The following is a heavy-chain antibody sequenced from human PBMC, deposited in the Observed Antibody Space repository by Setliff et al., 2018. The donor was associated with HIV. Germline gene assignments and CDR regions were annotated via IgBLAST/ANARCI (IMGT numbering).Heavy chain of an antibody. CDR3: VGHYYDPLTGYYVWFFDV. CDR2: IKSKSDGGTT. Sequence: GGSLRLSCGTSGFIFTNAWMSWVRQSPRKGLEWLARIKSKSDGGTTSYAAPVKDRFTISRDDSRNTLYLQMNSMKSDDTATYYCVGHYYDPLTGYYVWFFDVWGRGTLVTVSS. J-gene: IGHJ2*01. CDR1: GFIFTNAW. D-gene: IGHD3-9*01. V-gene: IGHV3-15*05.